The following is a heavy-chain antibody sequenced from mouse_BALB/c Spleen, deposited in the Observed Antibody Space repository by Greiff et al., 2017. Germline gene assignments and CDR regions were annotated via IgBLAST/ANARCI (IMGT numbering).Heavy chain of an antibody. CDR2: IYPGSGST. V-gene: IGHV1S22*01. Sequence: LQQPGSELVRPGASVKLSCKASGYTFTSYWMHWVKQRPGQGLEWIGNIYPGSGSTNYDEKFKSKATLTVDTSSSTAYMQLSSLTSEDSAVYYCTRVDSSGTDYWGQGTTLTVSS. CDR1: GYTFTSYW. D-gene: IGHD3-2*01. CDR3: TRVDSSGTDY. J-gene: IGHJ2*01.